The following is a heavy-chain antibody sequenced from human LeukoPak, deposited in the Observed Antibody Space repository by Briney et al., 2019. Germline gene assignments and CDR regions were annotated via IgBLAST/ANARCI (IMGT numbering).Heavy chain of an antibody. CDR1: GYTFTSYG. J-gene: IGHJ4*02. CDR3: ARGNPGANRWIQLWPSSAY. Sequence: LVKVSGKPSGYTFTSYGISWVRQAPGQGVEGMGGIIPIFGTANYAHKFHGRVTITAHDSTSTAYMELSSLRSEDTAVYYCARGNPGANRWIQLWPSSAYWGQGTLVTVSS. CDR2: IIPIFGTA. D-gene: IGHD5-18*01. V-gene: IGHV1-69*13.